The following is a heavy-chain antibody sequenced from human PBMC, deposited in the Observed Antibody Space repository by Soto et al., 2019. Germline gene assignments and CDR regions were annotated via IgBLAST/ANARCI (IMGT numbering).Heavy chain of an antibody. CDR2: IRQGGNEK. Sequence: SLRLSFPASGFMFSTYLMSWVRQAPGKGLEWVANIRQGGNEKFYVDSVKGRFTISRDNAKKSLYLQMNSLRAEDTAVYYCVGALTYEVPYYYYGMDVWGQGTTVTVSS. CDR1: GFMFSTYL. CDR3: VGALTYEVPYYYYGMDV. J-gene: IGHJ6*02. D-gene: IGHD3-16*01. V-gene: IGHV3-7*01.